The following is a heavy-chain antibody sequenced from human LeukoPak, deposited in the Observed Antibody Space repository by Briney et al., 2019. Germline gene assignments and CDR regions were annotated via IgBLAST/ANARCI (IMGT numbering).Heavy chain of an antibody. Sequence: GSLRLSCAASGFTFSNYGMSWVRQAPGKGLEWVGGIYYSGSTYYNPSLKSRVTISVDTSKNPFSLKLSSVTAADTAVYYCARHLDDSSGYYYFDYWGQGTLVTVSS. CDR1: GFTFSNYG. D-gene: IGHD3-22*01. CDR2: IYYSGST. V-gene: IGHV4-39*01. J-gene: IGHJ4*02. CDR3: ARHLDDSSGYYYFDY.